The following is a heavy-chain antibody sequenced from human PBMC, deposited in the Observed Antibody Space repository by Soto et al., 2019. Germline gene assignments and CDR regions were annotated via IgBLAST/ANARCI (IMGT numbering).Heavy chain of an antibody. CDR2: IYPGDSDT. CDR1: GYSLTSYW. V-gene: IGHV5-51*01. J-gene: IGHJ4*02. Sequence: PGESLKISCKGSGYSLTSYWIGWVRQMPGKGLEWMGIIYPGDSDTRYSPSFQGQVTMSADKSISTAYLQWSSLKASDTAMYYCAXLAXXVXXTXXXXXXYXXQGTLVTV. D-gene: IGHD2-21*02. CDR3: AXLAXXVXXTXXXXXXY.